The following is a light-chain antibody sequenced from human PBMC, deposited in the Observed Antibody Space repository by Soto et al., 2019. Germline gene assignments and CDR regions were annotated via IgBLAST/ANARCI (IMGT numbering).Light chain of an antibody. CDR3: CSYVGSNIFYV. J-gene: IGLJ1*01. Sequence: QSVLTQPASVSGSPGQSITISCTGTNSDLGTYNLVSWYQQHPGKAPKTIIYEVTKRPSGVSKRFSGSKSGNTASLTISGLKAEDEADYYCCSYVGSNIFYVFGTGTKLAVL. CDR2: EVT. CDR1: NSDLGTYNL. V-gene: IGLV2-23*02.